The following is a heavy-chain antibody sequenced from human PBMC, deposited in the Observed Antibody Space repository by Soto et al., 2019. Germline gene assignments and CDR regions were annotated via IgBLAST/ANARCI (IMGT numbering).Heavy chain of an antibody. J-gene: IGHJ4*02. V-gene: IGHV3-74*01. D-gene: IGHD5-18*01. CDR2: INNDGSST. Sequence: EVQLVESGGGLVQPGGSLRLSCAASGFTFSSYGMHWVRQAPGQGLVWVSRINNDGSSTTYADSGKGRFTISRDNAKNTLYLQMNSLRAEDTAVYYCARSSTGRYGLFDYWGQGTLVTVSS. CDR3: ARSSTGRYGLFDY. CDR1: GFTFSSYG.